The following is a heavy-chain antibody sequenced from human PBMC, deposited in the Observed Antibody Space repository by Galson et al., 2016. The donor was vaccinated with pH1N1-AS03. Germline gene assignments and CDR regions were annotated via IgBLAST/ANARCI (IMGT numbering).Heavy chain of an antibody. J-gene: IGHJ6*03. CDR3: ARDHDFWTGYSGGYYYYIDV. CDR2: ISGTGGSP. Sequence: SLRLSCAASGFTFSDYAMGWVRQAPGKGLEWLAEISGTGGSPFYADSVKGRVTISRDNSKNTLYLQMNSLRAEDTAVYYCARDHDFWTGYSGGYYYYIDVWGKGTTVTVSS. D-gene: IGHD3/OR15-3a*01. V-gene: IGHV3-23*01. CDR1: GFTFSDYA.